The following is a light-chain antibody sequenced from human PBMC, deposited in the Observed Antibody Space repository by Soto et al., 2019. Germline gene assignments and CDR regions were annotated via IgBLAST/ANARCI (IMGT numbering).Light chain of an antibody. V-gene: IGKV1-39*01. Sequence: DIQMTQSPSSLSASVGDRVTITCRASQSISSYLNWYQQKPGKAPKLLIYAASNLQSGVPSRFSGRGSGTNFTLTISSLQPEDFATYYCQHSYSTPPGFGQGTKVEIK. J-gene: IGKJ1*01. CDR2: AAS. CDR1: QSISSY. CDR3: QHSYSTPPG.